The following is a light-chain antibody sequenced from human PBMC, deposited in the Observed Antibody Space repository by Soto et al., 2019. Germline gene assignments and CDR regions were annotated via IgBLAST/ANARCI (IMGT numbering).Light chain of an antibody. Sequence: QSVLTQPPSVSGAPGQRVTISCTGSSSNIGAGYDVHWYQQLPGTAPKLLIYGNNNRPSGVPDRFSGSKSGTSASLAITGLQAEDEADYYCSSYAGSNNFVFGSGTKLTVL. CDR1: SSNIGAGYD. V-gene: IGLV1-40*01. J-gene: IGLJ1*01. CDR3: SSYAGSNNFV. CDR2: GNN.